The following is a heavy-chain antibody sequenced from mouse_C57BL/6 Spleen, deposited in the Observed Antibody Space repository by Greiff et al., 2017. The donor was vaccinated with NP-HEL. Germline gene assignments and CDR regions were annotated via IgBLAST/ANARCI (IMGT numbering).Heavy chain of an antibody. V-gene: IGHV3-6*01. CDR2: ISYDGSN. J-gene: IGHJ3*01. Sequence: DVQLQESGPGLVKPSQSLSLTCSVTGYSITSGYYWNWIRQFPGKKLEWMGYISYDGSNNYNPSLKNRISITRDTSKNQFFLKLNSVTTEDTATYYCASYGNYAWFAYWGQGTLVTVSA. D-gene: IGHD2-1*01. CDR3: ASYGNYAWFAY. CDR1: GYSITSGYY.